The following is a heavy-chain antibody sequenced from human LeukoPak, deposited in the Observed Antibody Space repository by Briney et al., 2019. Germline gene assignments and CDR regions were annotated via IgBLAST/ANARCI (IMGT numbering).Heavy chain of an antibody. CDR1: GFTFSSYA. CDR2: IWHDGSNK. J-gene: IGHJ3*01. Sequence: GGSLRLSCAASGFTFSSYAMHWVRQAPGKGLEWVAVIWHDGSNKYYADSVKGRFTISRDNSENTLYLQMNSLRVEDTALFYCARAGGSRYGYAFDVWGQGTLVTVSS. CDR3: ARAGGSRYGYAFDV. D-gene: IGHD5-12*01. V-gene: IGHV3-33*08.